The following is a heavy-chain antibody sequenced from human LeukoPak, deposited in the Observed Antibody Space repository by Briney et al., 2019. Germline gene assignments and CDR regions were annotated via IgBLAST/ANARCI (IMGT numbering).Heavy chain of an antibody. CDR1: GGSFSGYY. CDR3: ARDRYSSGWYAFDY. J-gene: IGHJ4*02. Sequence: SETLSLTCAVYGGSFSGYYWSWIRQPPGKGREWIGEINHSGSTNYNPSLKSRVTISVDTSKNQFSLKLSSVTAADTAVYYCARDRYSSGWYAFDYWGQGTLVTVSS. CDR2: INHSGST. V-gene: IGHV4-34*01. D-gene: IGHD6-19*01.